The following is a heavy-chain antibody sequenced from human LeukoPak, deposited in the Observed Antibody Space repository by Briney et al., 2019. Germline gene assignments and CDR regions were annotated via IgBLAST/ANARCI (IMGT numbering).Heavy chain of an antibody. D-gene: IGHD6-19*01. J-gene: IGHJ3*02. CDR2: ISSSGSTI. Sequence: GGSLRLSCAASGFTFSDYYMSWIRQAPGKGLEWVSYISSSGSTIYYADSVKGRFTISKDNAKNSLYLQMNSLRAEDTAVYYCARDLVAVAGTRAYAFDIWGQGTMVTVSS. CDR1: GFTFSDYY. CDR3: ARDLVAVAGTRAYAFDI. V-gene: IGHV3-11*01.